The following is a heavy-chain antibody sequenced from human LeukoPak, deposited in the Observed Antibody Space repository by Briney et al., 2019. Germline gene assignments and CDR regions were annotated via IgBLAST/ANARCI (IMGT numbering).Heavy chain of an antibody. CDR3: ARDRGYTQDY. J-gene: IGHJ4*02. CDR2: IQSDGSST. CDR1: GFTFSTYW. V-gene: IGHV3-74*01. Sequence: PGGSLSPSCAASGFTFSTYWMHWVRQAPGKGLVWVSHIQSDGSSTTYADSVKGRFTISRDNAKNTLYLQMDSLRAEDTAVYYCARDRGYTQDYWGQGTLVTVSS. D-gene: IGHD5-12*01.